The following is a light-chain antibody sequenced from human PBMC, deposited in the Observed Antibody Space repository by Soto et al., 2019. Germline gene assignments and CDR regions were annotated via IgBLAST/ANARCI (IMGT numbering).Light chain of an antibody. CDR2: EVS. J-gene: IGLJ1*01. V-gene: IGLV2-14*01. CDR3: SSYTSSSTLV. Sequence: SVLTQPASVSGSPGQSITISCTGTSSDVGGYNYVSWYQQHPGKAPKLMIYEVSNRPSGVSNRFSGSESGNTASLTISGLQAEDEADYYCSSYTSSSTLVFGTGTKVTV. CDR1: SSDVGGYNY.